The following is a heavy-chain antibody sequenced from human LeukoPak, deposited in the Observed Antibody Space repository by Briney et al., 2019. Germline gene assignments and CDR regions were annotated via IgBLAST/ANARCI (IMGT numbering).Heavy chain of an antibody. D-gene: IGHD1-26*01. CDR2: INPNSGGT. J-gene: IGHJ4*02. Sequence: ASVKVSCKASGYTFAGYSMHWVRQAPGQGLEWMGWINPNSGGTNYAQKFQGWVTMTRDTSINTAYMELSSLKSDDTAVYYCARGLLSGTYYGVDYWGQGTLVTVSS. V-gene: IGHV1-2*04. CDR3: ARGLLSGTYYGVDY. CDR1: GYTFAGYS.